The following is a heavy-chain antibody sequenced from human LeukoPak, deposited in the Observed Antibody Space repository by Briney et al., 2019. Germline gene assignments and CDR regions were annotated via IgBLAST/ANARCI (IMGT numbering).Heavy chain of an antibody. Sequence: SETLSLTCTVSGGSISSYYWSWIRQPPGQGLELIGYIYYSGSTNYNPSLKSRVTISVDTSKNQFSLKLSSVTAADTAVYYCARGWQQLAYFDYWGQGTLVTVSS. CDR3: ARGWQQLAYFDY. CDR1: GGSISSYY. D-gene: IGHD6-13*01. J-gene: IGHJ4*02. CDR2: IYYSGST. V-gene: IGHV4-59*01.